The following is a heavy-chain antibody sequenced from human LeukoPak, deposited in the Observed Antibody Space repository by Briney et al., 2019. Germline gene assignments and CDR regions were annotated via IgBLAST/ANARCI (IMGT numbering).Heavy chain of an antibody. CDR2: IWYDGSNK. V-gene: IGHV3-33*01. D-gene: IGHD2-2*02. Sequence: PGRSLRLSCAASGFTFSSYGMHWVRQAPGKGLEWVAVIWYDGSNKYYADSVKGRFTISRDNSKNTLYLQMNSLRAEDTAVYYCAFLPYCSSTSCYTGVDYWGQGTLVTVSS. CDR3: AFLPYCSSTSCYTGVDY. J-gene: IGHJ4*02. CDR1: GFTFSSYG.